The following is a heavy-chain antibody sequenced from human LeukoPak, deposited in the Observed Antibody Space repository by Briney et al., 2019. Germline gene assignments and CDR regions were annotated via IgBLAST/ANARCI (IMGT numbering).Heavy chain of an antibody. CDR1: GYTFTSYG. D-gene: IGHD3-10*01. J-gene: IGHJ5*02. V-gene: IGHV1-18*01. CDR2: ISAYNGNT. Sequence: ASVKVSCKASGYTFTSYGISWVRQAPGQGREWMGWISAYNGNTNYAQKLQGRVTMTTDTSTSTAHMELRSLRSDDTAVYYCAREPLLWFGELKSNWFDPWGQGTLVTVSS. CDR3: AREPLLWFGELKSNWFDP.